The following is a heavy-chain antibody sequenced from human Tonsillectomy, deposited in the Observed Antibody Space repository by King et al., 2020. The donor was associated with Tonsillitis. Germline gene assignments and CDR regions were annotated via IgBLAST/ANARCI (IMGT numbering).Heavy chain of an antibody. Sequence: QLVQSGGGLVQPGRSLRLSCAASGFTFDDYAMHWVRQAPGKGLEWISGISWNSNNIAYADSVKGRFTISRDNAKNSVYLQMNSLRPEDTALYYCAKGTNYFDYWGQGTLVTVSS. CDR2: ISWNSNNI. CDR3: AKGTNYFDY. J-gene: IGHJ4*02. CDR1: GFTFDDYA. V-gene: IGHV3-9*01. D-gene: IGHD3/OR15-3a*01.